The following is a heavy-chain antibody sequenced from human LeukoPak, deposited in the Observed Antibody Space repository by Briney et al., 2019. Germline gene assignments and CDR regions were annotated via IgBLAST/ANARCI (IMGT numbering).Heavy chain of an antibody. J-gene: IGHJ3*02. D-gene: IGHD3-16*01. CDR2: ISWNSGSI. CDR1: GFTFDDYA. Sequence: GRSLRLSCAASGFTFDDYAMRWVRQAPGKGLEWVSGISWNSGSIGYADSVKGRFTISRDNAKNSLYLQMNSLRAEDMALYYCAKEGRRLGGPPDAFDIWGQGTMVTVSS. V-gene: IGHV3-9*03. CDR3: AKEGRRLGGPPDAFDI.